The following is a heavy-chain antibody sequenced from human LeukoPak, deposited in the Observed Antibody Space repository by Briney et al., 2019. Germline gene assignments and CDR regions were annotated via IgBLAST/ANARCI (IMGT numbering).Heavy chain of an antibody. CDR2: ISDNGKTE. CDR3: ARAEQWLAYDS. J-gene: IGHJ4*02. Sequence: PGGSLRLSCSASGLTFSRYGMHWVRQAPGKGLEWVAVISDNGKTEYYADSVKGRFSISRGNSKNTLYLQMNSLRAEDTAVYYCARAEQWLAYDSWGQGTLVTVSS. D-gene: IGHD6-19*01. CDR1: GLTFSRYG. V-gene: IGHV3-33*05.